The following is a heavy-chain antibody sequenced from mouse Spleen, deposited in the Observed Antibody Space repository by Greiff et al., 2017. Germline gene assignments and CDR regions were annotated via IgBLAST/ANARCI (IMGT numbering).Heavy chain of an antibody. CDR3: ARYSYYDYDGFAY. CDR2: ISSGGGNT. J-gene: IGHJ3*01. CDR1: GFTFSSYT. V-gene: IGHV5-9*03. Sequence: EVKLVESGGGLVKPGGSLKLSCAASGFTFSSYTMSWVRQTPEKRLEWVATISSGGGNTYYPDSVKGRFTISRDNAKNTLYLQMSSLRSEDTALYYCARYSYYDYDGFAYWGQGTLVTVSA. D-gene: IGHD2-4*01.